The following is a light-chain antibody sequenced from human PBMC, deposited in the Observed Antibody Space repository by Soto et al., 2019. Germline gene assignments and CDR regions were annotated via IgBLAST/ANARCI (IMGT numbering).Light chain of an antibody. CDR2: GAS. V-gene: IGKV3-15*01. J-gene: IGKJ4*01. CDR1: QSVSNN. Sequence: EIVMTQSPATLPVSPGERATLSCRASQSVSNNLAWYQQKPGQAPRFLIYGASTRATGIPARFSGSGSGTESSPPISSPPSVGFAVYSGHLDDILLLTLGRGTNGDI. CDR3: HLDDILLLT.